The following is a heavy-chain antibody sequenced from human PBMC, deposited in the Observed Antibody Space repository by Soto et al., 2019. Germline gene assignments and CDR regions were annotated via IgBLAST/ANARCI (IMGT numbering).Heavy chain of an antibody. V-gene: IGHV3-23*01. CDR1: GFTFSSYA. CDR2: ISGSGGST. CDR3: AKGRRSYYDILTGYTPMY. J-gene: IGHJ4*02. D-gene: IGHD3-9*01. Sequence: GGSLRLSCAASGFTFSSYAMSWVRQAPGKGLEWVSAISGSGGSTYYADSVKGRFTISRDNSKNTLYLQMNSLRAEDTAVYYCAKGRRSYYDILTGYTPMYWGQGTLVTVSS.